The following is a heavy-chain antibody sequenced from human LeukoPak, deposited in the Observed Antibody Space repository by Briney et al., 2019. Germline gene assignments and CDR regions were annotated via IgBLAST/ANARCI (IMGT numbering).Heavy chain of an antibody. J-gene: IGHJ4*02. CDR2: KSDGSST. CDR1: GFSFSGYW. Sequence: GGSLRLSCTTSGFSFSGYWMHWVRQAPGKGLVWVSRKSDGSSTTYADSVKGRFTISRDNARNTLYLQMNSLRAEDTAVYYCAKSGLNRFDYWGQGTLVTVSS. CDR3: AKSGLNRFDY. V-gene: IGHV3-74*01. D-gene: IGHD2-15*01.